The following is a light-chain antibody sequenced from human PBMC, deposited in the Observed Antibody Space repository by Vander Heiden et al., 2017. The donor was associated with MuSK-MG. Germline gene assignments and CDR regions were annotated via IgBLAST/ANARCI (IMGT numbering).Light chain of an antibody. Sequence: AIQLTQSPSSLSASVGDRVTITGRASQGISSALAWYQQKPGKAPKLLIYDASSLESGVPSRFSGSGYGTDFTLTISSRQPEDFATYYCQQFNSDLSLTFGGWTKVEIK. V-gene: IGKV1-13*02. CDR2: DAS. J-gene: IGKJ4*01. CDR1: QGISSA. CDR3: QQFNSDLSLT.